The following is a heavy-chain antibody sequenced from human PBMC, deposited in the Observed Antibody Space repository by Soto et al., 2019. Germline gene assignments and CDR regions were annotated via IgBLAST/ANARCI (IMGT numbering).Heavy chain of an antibody. D-gene: IGHD2-2*01. CDR2: ISGSGGST. J-gene: IGHJ4*02. CDR3: AKGGNADIVVVPAAMKY. CDR1: GFTFSSYA. Sequence: EVQLLESGGGLVQPGGSLRLSCAASGFTFSSYAMSWVRQAPGKGLEWVSAISGSGGSTYYADSVKGRFTISRDNSKNTLYLQMNSLRAEDTAVYYCAKGGNADIVVVPAAMKYWGQGTLVTVSS. V-gene: IGHV3-23*01.